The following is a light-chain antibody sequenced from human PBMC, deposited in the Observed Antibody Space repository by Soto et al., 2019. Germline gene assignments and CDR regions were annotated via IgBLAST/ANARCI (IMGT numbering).Light chain of an antibody. Sequence: QAVVTQEPSPTVSPGGTVTLTCGSSTGAVTNGHYPYWFQQKPGQAPRTLIYDTTNRHSWTPARFSGSLLGGKAALTLSGAQTEDEDEYYCLLSYNGPYVFGTGTKATVL. CDR2: DTT. CDR1: TGAVTNGHY. J-gene: IGLJ1*01. CDR3: LLSYNGPYV. V-gene: IGLV7-46*01.